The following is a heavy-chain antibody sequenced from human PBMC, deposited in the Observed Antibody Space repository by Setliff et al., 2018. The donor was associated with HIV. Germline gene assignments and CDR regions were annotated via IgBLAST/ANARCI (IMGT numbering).Heavy chain of an antibody. CDR2: ISYSEIS. D-gene: IGHD6-19*01. Sequence: PSETLSLTCTVSGGSISSGDYYWSLIRQLPGKGLEWIGYISYSEISYYTPSLKSRITMSVDTSKKLFSLKLSPVTAADTAVYYCARWHAGGWFHDYWGRGTLVTVSS. J-gene: IGHJ4*02. V-gene: IGHV4-31*03. CDR3: ARWHAGGWFHDY. CDR1: GGSISSGDYY.